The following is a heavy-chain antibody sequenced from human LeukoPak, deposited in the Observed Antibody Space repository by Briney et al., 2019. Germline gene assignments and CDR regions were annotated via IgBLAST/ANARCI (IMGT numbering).Heavy chain of an antibody. Sequence: PGGSLRLSCADSGFTFSSYAMSWVRQAPGKGLEWVSAIYSSGSYTWYDDSVKGRFTISRENSKNTLYLQMNSLRAEDTAVYYCAKDDLYDFWSGYFNPWGQGTLVTVSS. CDR2: IYSSGSYT. V-gene: IGHV3-23*05. J-gene: IGHJ4*02. D-gene: IGHD3-3*01. CDR1: GFTFSSYA. CDR3: AKDDLYDFWSGYFNP.